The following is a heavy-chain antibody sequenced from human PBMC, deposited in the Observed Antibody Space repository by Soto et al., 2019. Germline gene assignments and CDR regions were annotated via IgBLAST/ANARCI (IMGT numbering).Heavy chain of an antibody. Sequence: PGGSLRLSCAASGFTFSSYAMSWVRQAPGKGLEWVSAISGSGGSTYYADSVKGRFTISGDNSKNTLYLQMNSLRAEDTAVYYCAKQTVDSSGWYSGGMDVWGQGTTVTVSS. V-gene: IGHV3-23*01. CDR1: GFTFSSYA. CDR2: ISGSGGST. D-gene: IGHD6-19*01. J-gene: IGHJ6*02. CDR3: AKQTVDSSGWYSGGMDV.